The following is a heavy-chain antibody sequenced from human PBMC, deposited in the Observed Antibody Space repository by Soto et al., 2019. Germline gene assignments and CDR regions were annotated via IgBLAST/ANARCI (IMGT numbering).Heavy chain of an antibody. CDR3: TRGPRPISTGTGAY. Sequence: GGSLRLSCAASGFIFKMYWMHWVRQGPGKGLVWISRIYNDGTYSDYADSVRGRFTISRDNVNDTLYLQMNNLRAEDSGLYYCTRGPRPISTGTGAYWGQGTQVTVSS. CDR2: IYNDGTYS. D-gene: IGHD3-10*01. CDR1: GFIFKMYW. J-gene: IGHJ4*02. V-gene: IGHV3-74*01.